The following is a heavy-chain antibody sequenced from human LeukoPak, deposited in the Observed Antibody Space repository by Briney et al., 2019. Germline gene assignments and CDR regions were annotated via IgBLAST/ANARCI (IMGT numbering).Heavy chain of an antibody. CDR1: GFTFSSYW. J-gene: IGHJ6*04. CDR3: ARGWWPHCHGMGD. CDR2: IQQDGSEK. V-gene: IGHV3-7*03. Sequence: RGSLRLSCTASGFTFSSYWMTWVRQAPGKGLEWVADIQQDGSEKYYVDSVRGRFTIARDNAENLLYLQMDSLRAEDTAVYLCARGWWPHCHGMGDWGKGTTVTVSS. D-gene: IGHD2-8*02.